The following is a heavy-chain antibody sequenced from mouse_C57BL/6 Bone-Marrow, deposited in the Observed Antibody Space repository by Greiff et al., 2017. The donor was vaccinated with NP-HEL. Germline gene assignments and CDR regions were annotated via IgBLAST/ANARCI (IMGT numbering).Heavy chain of an antibody. CDR3: TTFITTALQDY. Sequence: QLQQSGAELVRPGASVKLSCTASGFNIKDDYMHWVKQRPEQGLEWIGWIDPENGDTEYASKFQGKATITADTSSNTAYLQLSSLTSEDTAVYYCTTFITTALQDYWGQGTTLTVSS. CDR1: GFNIKDDY. J-gene: IGHJ2*01. D-gene: IGHD1-1*01. V-gene: IGHV14-4*01. CDR2: IDPENGDT.